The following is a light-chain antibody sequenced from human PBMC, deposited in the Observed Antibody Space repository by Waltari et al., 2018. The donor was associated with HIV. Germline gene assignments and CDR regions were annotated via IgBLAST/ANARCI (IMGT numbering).Light chain of an antibody. CDR2: VAS. V-gene: IGKV3D-15*01. CDR3: QQYLDWLPWT. J-gene: IGKJ1*01. CDR1: QNIGAN. Sequence: PGQRVTLSCRASQNIGANLAWYQQRPGQPPRLLIHVASSRDPGIPARFTGRGTGTDFTLKISNLQSDDFGVYYCQQYLDWLPWTFGQGTKVEI.